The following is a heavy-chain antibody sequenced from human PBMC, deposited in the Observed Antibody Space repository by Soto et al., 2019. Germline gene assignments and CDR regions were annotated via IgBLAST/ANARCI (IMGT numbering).Heavy chain of an antibody. CDR2: IYWDDDK. J-gene: IGHJ4*02. CDR3: AHRTGDMEAY. CDR1: GFSLRTGGVG. D-gene: IGHD4-17*01. V-gene: IGHV2-5*02. Sequence: QITLKESGPTLVKPKQTLTLTCTFSGFSLRTGGVGVGWIRQPPGKALEWLALIYWDDDKRYSPSLQSRLTITKDTSKNQVVLTMTNVDPVDTGTYYCAHRTGDMEAYWGQGTLVTVSS.